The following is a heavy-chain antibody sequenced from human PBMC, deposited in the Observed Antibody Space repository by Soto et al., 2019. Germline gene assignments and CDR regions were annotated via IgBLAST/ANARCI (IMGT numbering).Heavy chain of an antibody. CDR2: IYYSGST. D-gene: IGHD3-10*01. Sequence: PSETLSLTCNVDSISTYYWNWIRQPPGKGLEWIGYIYYSGSTYYNPSLKSRVTISVDTSKNQFSLKLSSVTAADTAVYYCARDCVAGGSGSYGMDVWGQGTTVTVS. CDR1: SISTYY. J-gene: IGHJ6*02. V-gene: IGHV4-59*12. CDR3: ARDCVAGGSGSYGMDV.